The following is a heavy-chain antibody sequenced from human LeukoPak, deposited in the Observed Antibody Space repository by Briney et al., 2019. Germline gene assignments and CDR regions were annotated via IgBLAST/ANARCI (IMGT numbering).Heavy chain of an antibody. CDR3: ARAPYYYDSSGYPNPIYYYYGMDV. D-gene: IGHD3-22*01. CDR2: INSDGSTT. V-gene: IGHV3-74*01. Sequence: GGSLRLSCAASGSTFSSYWMHWVRQAPGKGLVWVSRINSDGSTTSYADSVKGRFTISRDNAKNTLYLQMYSLRAEDTAVYYCARAPYYYDSSGYPNPIYYYYGMDVWGQGTTVTVSS. CDR1: GSTFSSYW. J-gene: IGHJ6*02.